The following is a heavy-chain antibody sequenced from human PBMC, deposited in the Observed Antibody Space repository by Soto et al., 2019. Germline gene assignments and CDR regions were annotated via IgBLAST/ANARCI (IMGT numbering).Heavy chain of an antibody. J-gene: IGHJ6*02. Sequence: QLQLQESGPGLVKPSETLSLTCTVSGGSISSSSYYWGWIRQPPGKGLEWIGSIYYSGSTYYNPSLKSRVTISVDTSKNQFSLKLSSVTAADTAVYYCARVIHIWEKSRSIAVAGKYYYYGMDVWGQGTTVTVSS. CDR3: ARVIHIWEKSRSIAVAGKYYYYGMDV. D-gene: IGHD6-19*01. CDR2: IYYSGST. V-gene: IGHV4-39*01. CDR1: GGSISSSSYY.